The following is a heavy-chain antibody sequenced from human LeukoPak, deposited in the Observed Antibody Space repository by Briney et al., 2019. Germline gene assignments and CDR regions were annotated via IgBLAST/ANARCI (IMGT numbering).Heavy chain of an antibody. Sequence: SETLSLTCTVSGGSINSYYWSWLRQSPGKGLEWIGYIFYSGGTNYNTSLKSRVTISVDTSKKQFSLKLSSVTAADTAVYYCARRSGLWFGEHYYSYMDVWGKGTTVTVSS. CDR3: ARRSGLWFGEHYYSYMDV. V-gene: IGHV4-59*01. J-gene: IGHJ6*03. D-gene: IGHD3-10*01. CDR2: IFYSGGT. CDR1: GGSINSYY.